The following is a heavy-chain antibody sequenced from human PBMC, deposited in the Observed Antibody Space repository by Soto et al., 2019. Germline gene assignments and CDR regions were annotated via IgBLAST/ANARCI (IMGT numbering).Heavy chain of an antibody. J-gene: IGHJ5*02. Sequence: CSFSGCSLRVYGVRVMWFRQPPGETLEWLALIHWNDDKRYSPYPMSRLTITKDTSKNQVVLTLTNLDPLDTGTYFCAHTKDSSGFLTSWGQGILVTVSS. CDR2: IHWNDDK. D-gene: IGHD3-22*01. CDR1: GCSLRVYGVR. V-gene: IGHV2-5*01. CDR3: AHTKDSSGFLTS.